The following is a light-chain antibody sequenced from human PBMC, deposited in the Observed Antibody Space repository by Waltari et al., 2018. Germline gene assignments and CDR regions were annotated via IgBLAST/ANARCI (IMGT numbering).Light chain of an antibody. CDR3: LLYMGSGIWV. V-gene: IGLV8-61*01. CDR2: KAN. J-gene: IGLJ3*02. CDR1: SGSLPTTSL. Sequence: QTVVTQAPSLSVSPGGTVKLTCALSSGSLPTTSLLCWYRQSPGQTPRTLVYKANIRSSGVPDLFAGSVLGNKAVLIITGAQAEDESTYYCLLYMGSGIWVFGGGTKLTVL.